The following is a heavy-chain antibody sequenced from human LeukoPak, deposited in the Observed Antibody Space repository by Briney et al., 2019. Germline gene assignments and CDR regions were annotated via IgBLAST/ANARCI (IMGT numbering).Heavy chain of an antibody. CDR2: IKQDGSEK. CDR3: ARVLYCGGDCYEMDY. Sequence: GGSLRLSCAASGFTFSSYWMSWVRQAPGKGLEWVANIKQDGSEKYYVDSVKGRFTISRDNAKNSLYLQMNSLRAEDTAVYYCARVLYCGGDCYEMDYWGQGTLVTVSS. J-gene: IGHJ4*02. CDR1: GFTFSSYW. V-gene: IGHV3-7*01. D-gene: IGHD2-21*02.